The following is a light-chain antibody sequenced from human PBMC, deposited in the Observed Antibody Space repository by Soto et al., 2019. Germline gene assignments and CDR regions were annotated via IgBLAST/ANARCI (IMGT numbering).Light chain of an antibody. V-gene: IGKV3D-15*01. CDR1: QSVTSN. CDR3: QQYNNRKT. CDR2: GAS. J-gene: IGKJ1*01. Sequence: EIVLTQSPGTLSLSPGERATLSCRASQSVTSNYIAWYQQTPGQAPRLLFFGASIRATGIPARFSGSGSGTEFTLTISSLQSEDFAVYYCQQYNNRKTFGQGTKVDIK.